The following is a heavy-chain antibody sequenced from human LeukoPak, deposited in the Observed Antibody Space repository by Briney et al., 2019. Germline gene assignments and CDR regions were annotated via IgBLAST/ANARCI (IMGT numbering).Heavy chain of an antibody. J-gene: IGHJ6*02. CDR3: AAPRGTGTTINYYYGMDV. CDR2: IIPIFGTA. V-gene: IGHV1-69*13. Sequence: SVKVSCKASGGTFSSYAISWVRQAPGQGLEWMGGIIPIFGTANYAQKFQGRVTITADESTSTAYMELSSLRSEDTAVYYCAAPRGTGTTINYYYGMDVWGQGTTVTVSS. CDR1: GGTFSSYA. D-gene: IGHD1-7*01.